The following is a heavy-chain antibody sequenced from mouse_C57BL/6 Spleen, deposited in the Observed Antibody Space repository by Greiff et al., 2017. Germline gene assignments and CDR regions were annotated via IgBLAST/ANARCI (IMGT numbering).Heavy chain of an antibody. V-gene: IGHV1-15*01. CDR2: IDPETGGT. J-gene: IGHJ4*01. CDR3: TRSHAAYAMDY. Sequence: VQLQQSGAELVRPGASVTLSCKASGYKFTDYEMHWVKQTPVHGLEWIGAIDPETGGTAYNQTFKGKAILTADKSSSTAYMALRSLTSEDSAVYYCTRSHAAYAMDYWGQGTSVTVSS. CDR1: GYKFTDYE.